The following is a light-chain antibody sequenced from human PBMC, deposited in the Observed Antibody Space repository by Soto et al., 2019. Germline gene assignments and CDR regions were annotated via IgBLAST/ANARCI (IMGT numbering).Light chain of an antibody. V-gene: IGKV3-15*01. Sequence: EIVMTQSPVTLSVSPGERATLSCRASQSVSSSLAWYQQKPGQSPRLLIYGASTRATGVPARFSGSGSGTEFALTISSLQSEDFAVYYCQQCSDWPLTFRGGTKVEIK. CDR1: QSVSSS. J-gene: IGKJ4*01. CDR2: GAS. CDR3: QQCSDWPLT.